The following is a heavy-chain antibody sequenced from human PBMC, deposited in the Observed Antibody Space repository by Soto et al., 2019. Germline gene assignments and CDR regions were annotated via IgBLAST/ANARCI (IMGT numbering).Heavy chain of an antibody. CDR3: ARESGSYSHRDAFDI. D-gene: IGHD1-26*01. J-gene: IGHJ3*02. Sequence: KSSETLSLTCTVSGGSVSGGSYYWSWIRQPPGKGLEGIGYIYYSGSTNYNPSLKSRVTISVDTSKNQFSLKLSSVTAADPAVYYCARESGSYSHRDAFDIWGQGTMVTVSS. CDR1: GGSVSGGSYY. V-gene: IGHV4-61*01. CDR2: IYYSGST.